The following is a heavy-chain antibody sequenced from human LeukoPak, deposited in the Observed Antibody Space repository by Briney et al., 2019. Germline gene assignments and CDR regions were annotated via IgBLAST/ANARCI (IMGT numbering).Heavy chain of an antibody. Sequence: GASVKVSCKASGYTFTSYAMNWVRQAPGQGLEWMGWINTNTGNPTYAQGFTGRFVFSLDTSVSTAYLQISSLKAEDTAVYYCARVWSNIAAAGIGYWGQGTLVTVSS. CDR2: INTNTGNP. CDR3: ARVWSNIAAAGIGY. D-gene: IGHD6-13*01. CDR1: GYTFTSYA. J-gene: IGHJ4*02. V-gene: IGHV7-4-1*02.